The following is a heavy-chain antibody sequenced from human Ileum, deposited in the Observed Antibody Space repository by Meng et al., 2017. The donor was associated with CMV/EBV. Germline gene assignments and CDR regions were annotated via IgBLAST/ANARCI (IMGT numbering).Heavy chain of an antibody. D-gene: IGHD2-2*02. V-gene: IGHV3-7*01. J-gene: IGHJ6*02. CDR1: GFTFSTYW. CDR2: IKQDGTEK. Sequence: LTGAASGFTFSTYWMSWVRQAPGKGLEWVANIKQDGTEKYSVDSVKGRFTISRDNAKNSLYLQMNNLRADDTAVYYCARGGVPAAIGYYGMDVWGQGTTVTVSS. CDR3: ARGGVPAAIGYYGMDV.